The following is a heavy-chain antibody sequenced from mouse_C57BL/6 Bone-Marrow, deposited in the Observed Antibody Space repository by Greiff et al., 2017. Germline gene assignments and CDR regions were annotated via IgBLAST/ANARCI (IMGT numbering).Heavy chain of an antibody. CDR2: IHPNSGST. CDR3: AGSRYYYAMDY. Sequence: QVQLQQSGAELVKPGASVKLSCKASGYTFTSYWMHWVKQRPGQGLEWIGMIHPNSGSTNYNEKFKSKATLTVDKSSSTAYMQLSSLTSEDSAVYYCAGSRYYYAMDYWGQGTSVTVSS. V-gene: IGHV1-64*01. J-gene: IGHJ4*01. CDR1: GYTFTSYW.